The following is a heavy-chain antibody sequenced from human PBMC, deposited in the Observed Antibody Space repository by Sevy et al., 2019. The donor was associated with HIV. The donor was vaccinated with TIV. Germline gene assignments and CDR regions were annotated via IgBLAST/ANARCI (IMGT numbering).Heavy chain of an antibody. CDR3: VRRGVDAYNVYFDL. CDR2: ISTGTDHI. Sequence: GGSLRLSCAASGFTFSNFGFHWVRQAPGKGLEWLSYISTGTDHIYYADSAKGRFTISRDDAKNSVYLEMKSLRDQDTALYYCVRRGVDAYNVYFDLWGQGTLVTVSS. D-gene: IGHD3-10*01. CDR1: GFTFSNFG. J-gene: IGHJ4*02. V-gene: IGHV3-21*05.